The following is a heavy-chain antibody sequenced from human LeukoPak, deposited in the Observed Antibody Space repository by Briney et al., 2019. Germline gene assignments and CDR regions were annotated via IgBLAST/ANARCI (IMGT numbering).Heavy chain of an antibody. J-gene: IGHJ4*02. D-gene: IGHD2-8*01. CDR3: AGGPLGTNGVSH. Sequence: PSETLSLTCAVYGGSFSGYYWSWIRQPPGKGLVWIGEINHSGSTNYNPSLKSRVTISVDTSKNQFSLKLSSVTAADTAVYYCAGGPLGTNGVSHWGQGTLATVSS. CDR1: GGSFSGYY. V-gene: IGHV4-34*01. CDR2: INHSGST.